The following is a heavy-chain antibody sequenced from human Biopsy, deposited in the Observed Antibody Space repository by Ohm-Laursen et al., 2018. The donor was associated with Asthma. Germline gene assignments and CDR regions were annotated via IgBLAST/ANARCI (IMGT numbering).Heavy chain of an antibody. CDR3: ARRSYNWDDIDS. V-gene: IGHV1-18*01. D-gene: IGHD1-1*01. CDR1: GYTFTRYG. J-gene: IGHJ4*02. CDR2: ISVYNGDT. Sequence: ASVKVSCKASGYTFTRYGIAWVRQAPGQGLEWVGWISVYNGDTNSAQKLQDRVTLTTDTYTDTAYVELRSLRSDDTAVYYCARRSYNWDDIDSWSQGTLVTVSS.